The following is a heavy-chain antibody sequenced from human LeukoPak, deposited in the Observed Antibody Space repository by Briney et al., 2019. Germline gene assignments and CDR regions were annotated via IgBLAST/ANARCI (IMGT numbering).Heavy chain of an antibody. CDR2: IYYSGNT. CDR3: ARDSGYDGIPDY. Sequence: SETLSLTCAVSGGSISSTTYYWGWIRQPPGKGLEWIGSIYYSGNTYYNASLKSQVSISIDTSKNQFSLRLTSVTAADTAVYYCARDSGYDGIPDYWGQGTLVTVSS. D-gene: IGHD5-12*01. J-gene: IGHJ4*02. CDR1: GGSISSTTYY. V-gene: IGHV4-39*02.